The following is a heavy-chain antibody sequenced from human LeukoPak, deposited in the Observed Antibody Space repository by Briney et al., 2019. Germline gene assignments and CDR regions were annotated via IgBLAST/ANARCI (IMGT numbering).Heavy chain of an antibody. CDR1: GYTFTGYY. V-gene: IGHV1-2*02. D-gene: IGHD6-25*01. J-gene: IGHJ3*02. CDR3: ARVRGYSYSSEDAFDI. Sequence: GASVKVSCKASGYTFTGYYMHWVRQAPGQGREWMGWINPNSGGTNYAQKLQGRVTMTTDTSTSTAYMELRSLRSDDTAVYYCARVRGYSYSSEDAFDIWGQGTMVTVSS. CDR2: INPNSGGT.